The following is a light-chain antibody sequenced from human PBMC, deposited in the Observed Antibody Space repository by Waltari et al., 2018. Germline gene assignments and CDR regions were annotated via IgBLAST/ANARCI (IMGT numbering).Light chain of an antibody. V-gene: IGKV4-1*01. CDR2: WAS. CDR1: HGLSFPSNNNNY. Sequence: DIVMTQSPDSLAVSLGETATISCKSSHGLSFPSNNNNYLAWYQQKPGQPPKLLLYWASTRESGVPDRFSGSGSGTDFTLTIFSLQAEDVAVYYCQQYYNTPYTFGRGTKVEI. J-gene: IGKJ2*01. CDR3: QQYYNTPYT.